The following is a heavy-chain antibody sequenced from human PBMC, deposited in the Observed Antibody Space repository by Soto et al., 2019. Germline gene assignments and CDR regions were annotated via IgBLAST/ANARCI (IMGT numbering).Heavy chain of an antibody. CDR1: GASINNNDYY. J-gene: IGHJ2*01. CDR2: VYYSGTT. CDR3: ARMSYFYDKWYFDL. Sequence: SSEILSLTCTVSGASINNNDYYWSWIRQTPGKGLEWIGYVYYSGTTDYIPSLKSRLSMSIDKSQNQFTLKLNSVTAADTANSYSARMSYFYDKWYFDLWGRGTLVTVSS. V-gene: IGHV4-30-4*01. D-gene: IGHD3-22*01.